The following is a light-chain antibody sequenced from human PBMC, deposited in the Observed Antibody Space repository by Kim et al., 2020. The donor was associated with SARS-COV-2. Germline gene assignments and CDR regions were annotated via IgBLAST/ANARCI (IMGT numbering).Light chain of an antibody. V-gene: IGLV2-14*03. CDR1: SSDVVRDKY. CDR2: DVS. J-gene: IGLJ2*01. CDR3: SSFARGGTLL. Sequence: GRSISISCMGTSSDVVRDKYVSWYQQHPGKVPQVIIFDVSDRPSGVSNRFSASKSGNTASLTISGLQAEDEADYYCSSFARGGTLLFGGGTQLTVL.